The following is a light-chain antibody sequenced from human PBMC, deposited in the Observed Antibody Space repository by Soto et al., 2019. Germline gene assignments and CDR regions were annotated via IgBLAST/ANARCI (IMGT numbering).Light chain of an antibody. J-gene: IGKJ5*01. CDR1: QSINSW. Sequence: DIQMTQSPSTLSASVGDRVIITCRASQSINSWLAWYQQKPGKAPELLISKASNLQSGVPPRFSGSGSATDFTLTISSLQPEDFATYYCQQANSFPITFGQGTRLEIK. CDR3: QQANSFPIT. CDR2: KAS. V-gene: IGKV1-5*03.